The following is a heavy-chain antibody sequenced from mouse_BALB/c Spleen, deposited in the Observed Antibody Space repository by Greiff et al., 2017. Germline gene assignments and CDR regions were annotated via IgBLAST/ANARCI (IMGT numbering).Heavy chain of an antibody. CDR2: IDPANGNT. J-gene: IGHJ2*01. V-gene: IGHV14-3*02. D-gene: IGHD2-2*01. CDR3: AREVGYDVDY. CDR1: GFTITDTY. Sequence: VQLQQSGAELVKPGASVTLSCTASGFTITDTYMHWVKQRPEQGLEWIGRIDPANGNTKYDPKFQGKATITADTSSNTAYLQLSSLTSEDTAVYYGAREVGYDVDYWGQGTTVTVSS.